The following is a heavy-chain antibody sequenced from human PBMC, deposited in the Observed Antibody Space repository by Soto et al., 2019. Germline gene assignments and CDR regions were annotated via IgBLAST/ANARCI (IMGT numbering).Heavy chain of an antibody. CDR3: TTGGPIVGATTAFDI. J-gene: IGHJ3*02. Sequence: GGSLTLSCAASGFTFSNAWMSWVRQAPGKGLEWVGRIKSKTDGGTTEYAAPVKGRFTISRDESKNTLYLQMNSLKTEDTAVYYCTTGGPIVGATTAFDIWGQGTMVTVSS. CDR2: IKSKTDGGTT. V-gene: IGHV3-15*01. D-gene: IGHD1-26*01. CDR1: GFTFSNAW.